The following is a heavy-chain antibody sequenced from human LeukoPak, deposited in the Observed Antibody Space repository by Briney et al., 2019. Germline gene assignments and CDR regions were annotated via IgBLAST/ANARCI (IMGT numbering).Heavy chain of an antibody. CDR3: ARVFRFGEFDY. D-gene: IGHD3-10*01. CDR2: IKQDGSEK. CDR1: GFTFSSYA. V-gene: IGHV3-7*04. J-gene: IGHJ4*02. Sequence: PGGSLRLSCAASGFTFSSYAMSWVRQAPGKGLEWVANIKQDGSEKYYVDSVKGRFTISRDNAKNSLYLQMNSLRAEDTAVYYCARVFRFGEFDYWGQGTLVTVSS.